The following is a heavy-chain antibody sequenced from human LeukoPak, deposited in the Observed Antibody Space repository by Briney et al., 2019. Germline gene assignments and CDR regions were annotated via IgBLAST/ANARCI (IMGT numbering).Heavy chain of an antibody. J-gene: IGHJ6*03. Sequence: PSETLSLTCTVSGGSISSYFWSWTRQPPGKGLEWIGYIYYSGSTNYNPSLKSRVTISVDTSKNQFSLRLSSVTAADTAVYYCARHPRIAVAGIGDMDVWGKGTTVTVSS. CDR1: GGSISSYF. CDR2: IYYSGST. CDR3: ARHPRIAVAGIGDMDV. V-gene: IGHV4-59*08. D-gene: IGHD6-19*01.